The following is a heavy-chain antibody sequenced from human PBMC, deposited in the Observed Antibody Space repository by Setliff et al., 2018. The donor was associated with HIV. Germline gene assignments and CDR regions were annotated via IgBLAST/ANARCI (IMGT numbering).Heavy chain of an antibody. V-gene: IGHV4-34*01. D-gene: IGHD3-16*02. J-gene: IGHJ3*01. Sequence: SETLSLTCAVYGGSFSGYFWSWIRQPPGKGLEWIGEINDGGSTNYNPSLKSRVTISIDTSKNQFSVRLSSVTAADTAVYYCARGRDYVSGNYHYTGGGAFDVWGQGTMVTVSS. CDR3: ARGRDYVSGNYHYTGGGAFDV. CDR1: GGSFSGYF. CDR2: INDGGST.